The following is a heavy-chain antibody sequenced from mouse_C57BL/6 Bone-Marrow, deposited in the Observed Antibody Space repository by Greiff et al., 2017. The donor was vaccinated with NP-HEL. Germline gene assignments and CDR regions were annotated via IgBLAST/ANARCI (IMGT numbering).Heavy chain of an antibody. CDR1: GFTFTDYY. V-gene: IGHV7-3*01. Sequence: EVKLQESGGGLVQPGGSLSLSCAASGFTFTDYYMSWVRQPPGKALEWLGFIRNKANGYTTEYSASVKGRFTISRDNSQSILYLQINALRAEDSATYYCARWVGYRGFYAMDYWGQGTSVTVSS. CDR3: ARWVGYRGFYAMDY. J-gene: IGHJ4*01. D-gene: IGHD2-14*01. CDR2: IRNKANGYTT.